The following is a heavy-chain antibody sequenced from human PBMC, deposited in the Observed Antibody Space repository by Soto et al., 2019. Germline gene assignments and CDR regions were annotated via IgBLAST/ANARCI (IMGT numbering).Heavy chain of an antibody. CDR3: ARAFMTTYYYYGMDV. CDR1: GGTFSSYA. Sequence: ASVKVSCTASGGTFSSYAISWVRQAPGQGLEWMGGIIPIFGTANYAQKFQGRVTITADESTSTAYMELSSLRSEDTAVYYCARAFMTTYYYYGMDVWGQGTTVTVSS. CDR2: IIPIFGTA. V-gene: IGHV1-69*13. J-gene: IGHJ6*02. D-gene: IGHD4-17*01.